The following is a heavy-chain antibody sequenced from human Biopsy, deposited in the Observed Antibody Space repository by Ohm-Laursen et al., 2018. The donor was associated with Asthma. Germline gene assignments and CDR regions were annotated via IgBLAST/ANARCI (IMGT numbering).Heavy chain of an antibody. J-gene: IGHJ6*02. CDR2: IMTVFGTT. D-gene: IGHD6-19*01. Sequence: SVNASCQAPGGTVSNFSISWARQAPGQGLEWLGVIMTVFGTTNYAQKVQGRVTITADESTSIAYMEVTSLRSEDTAIYYCARCQVGYSSGWSLLLKKIYYSGMDVWGQGTAVTVSS. CDR3: ARCQVGYSSGWSLLLKKIYYSGMDV. V-gene: IGHV1-69*01. CDR1: GGTVSNFS.